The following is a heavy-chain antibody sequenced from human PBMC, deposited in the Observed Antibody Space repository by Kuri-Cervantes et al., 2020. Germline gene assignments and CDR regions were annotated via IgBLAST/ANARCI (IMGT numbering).Heavy chain of an antibody. J-gene: IGHJ6*03. D-gene: IGHD6-13*01. Sequence: GESLKISCTASGFTFGDYAMSWFRQAPGKGLEWVGFIRSKAYGGTTEYAASVKGRFTISRDDSKSIAYLQMNSLKTEDTAVYYCARLGDSSSWYFIGYYYMDVWGKGTTVTVSS. CDR2: IRSKAYGGTT. CDR3: ARLGDSSSWYFIGYYYMDV. CDR1: GFTFGDYA. V-gene: IGHV3-49*03.